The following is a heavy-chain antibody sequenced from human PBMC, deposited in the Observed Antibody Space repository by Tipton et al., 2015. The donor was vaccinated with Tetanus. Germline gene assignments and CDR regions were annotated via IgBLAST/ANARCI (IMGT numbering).Heavy chain of an antibody. Sequence: TLSLTCTVSGGSISTSGYYWGWIRQPPGKGLEWIGNIYYTGITYYNPSLKSRVTISVDRSENQFSLKLNSVTAADTAMYYCARLLVADAFDIWGQGTMVTVSS. D-gene: IGHD2-8*02. V-gene: IGHV4-39*07. CDR3: ARLLVADAFDI. J-gene: IGHJ3*02. CDR2: IYYTGIT. CDR1: GGSISTSGYY.